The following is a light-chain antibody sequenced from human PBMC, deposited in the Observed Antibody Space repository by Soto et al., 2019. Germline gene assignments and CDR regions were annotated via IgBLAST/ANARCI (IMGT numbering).Light chain of an antibody. CDR3: QAYDYSLTASV. Sequence: QAVVTQPPSVSGAPGQRVTISCTGNSSNLGAGYDVHWYQQLPGAAPKLVIFGNRNRPPGVPERFSGSKSGTSASLAITGLQAEDEADYYCQAYDYSLTASVFGGGTTLTVL. CDR2: GNR. V-gene: IGLV1-40*01. CDR1: SSNLGAGYD. J-gene: IGLJ3*02.